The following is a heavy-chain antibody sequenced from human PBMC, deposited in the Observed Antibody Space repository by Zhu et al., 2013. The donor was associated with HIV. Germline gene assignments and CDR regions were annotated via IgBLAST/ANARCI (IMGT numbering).Heavy chain of an antibody. Sequence: QVQLVQSGAEVKKPGASVKVSCKASGYTFTSYDINWVRQATGQGLEWMGWMNPNSGNTGYAQKFQGRVTMTRNTSISTAYMELSSLRSEDTAVYYCARPGYCSGGSCYVWFDPWGQGTLVTVSS. CDR2: MNPNSGNT. D-gene: IGHD2-15*01. J-gene: IGHJ5*02. CDR3: ARPGYCSGGSCYVWFDP. CDR1: GYTFTSYD. V-gene: IGHV1-8*01.